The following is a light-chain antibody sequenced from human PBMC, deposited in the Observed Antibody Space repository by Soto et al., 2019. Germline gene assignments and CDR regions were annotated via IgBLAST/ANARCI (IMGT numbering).Light chain of an antibody. CDR2: VVS. Sequence: QSALTQPPSVSGSPGQSVTISCTGTSTDFVSYNRVSWYQQPPGTAPKLIIYVVSGRPSGVPHRFSGSKSGNAASLTISGLQAEDEADYYCSSFTTSHTYVFGTGTKVTVL. V-gene: IGLV2-18*02. J-gene: IGLJ1*01. CDR3: SSFTTSHTYV. CDR1: STDFVSYNR.